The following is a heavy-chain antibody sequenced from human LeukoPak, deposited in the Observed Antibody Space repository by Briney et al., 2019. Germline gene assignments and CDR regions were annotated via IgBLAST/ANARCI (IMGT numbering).Heavy chain of an antibody. J-gene: IGHJ5*02. CDR1: GFTFSSYA. V-gene: IGHV3-23*01. D-gene: IGHD2-2*01. Sequence: GGSLRLSCAASGFTFSSYAMSWVRQAPGKGLEWLSSISGSGGSTYYADSVKGRFTISRDNSKNTLYLQMNSLRAEETAVYYCASHAQIVVVPPAIGDWFDPWGQGTLVTVSS. CDR2: ISGSGGST. CDR3: ASHAQIVVVPPAIGDWFDP.